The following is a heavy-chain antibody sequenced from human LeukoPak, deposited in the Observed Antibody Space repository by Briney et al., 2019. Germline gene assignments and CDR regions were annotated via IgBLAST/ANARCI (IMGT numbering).Heavy chain of an antibody. CDR3: ASYEYSSSWVNYFDY. V-gene: IGHV4-38-2*01. CDR2: IYHSGST. D-gene: IGHD6-6*01. J-gene: IGHJ4*02. CDR1: GYSISSGYY. Sequence: SETLSLNCAVSGYSISSGYYWGWIRQPPGKGLGWIGSIYHSGSTYYNPSLKSRVTISVDTSKNQFSLKLSSVTAADTAVYYCASYEYSSSWVNYFDYWGQGTLVTVS.